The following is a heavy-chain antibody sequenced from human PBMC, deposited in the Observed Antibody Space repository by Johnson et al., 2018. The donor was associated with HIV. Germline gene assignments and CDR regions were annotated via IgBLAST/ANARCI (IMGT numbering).Heavy chain of an antibody. J-gene: IGHJ3*02. CDR1: AFTFSSYW. CDR2: IKQDGSIT. Sequence: EQLVESGGGLVQPGGSLRLSCAASAFTFSSYWMSWVRQAPGKGLEWVANIKQDGSITTYADSVKGRFTISRDNAKNTLYLQMNSLRDEDTAVYYCARVVGQLLWFGELLEDDAFDIWGQGTMVTVSS. V-gene: IGHV3-7*02. CDR3: ARVVGQLLWFGELLEDDAFDI. D-gene: IGHD3-10*01.